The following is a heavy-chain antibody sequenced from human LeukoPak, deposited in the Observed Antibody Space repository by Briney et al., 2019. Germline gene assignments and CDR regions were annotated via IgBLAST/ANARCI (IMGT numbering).Heavy chain of an antibody. J-gene: IGHJ3*02. CDR2: IKQDGSEK. Sequence: GGSLRLSCATSGFTFSSYWMSWVRQAPGKGLEWVANIKQDGSEKHYVESVKGRFTISRDNAKNSLHLQMNSLRAEDTAVYYCARDTTTTVAGAFDMWGQGTMVSVSS. CDR1: GFTFSSYW. CDR3: ARDTTTTVAGAFDM. V-gene: IGHV3-7*01. D-gene: IGHD6-19*01.